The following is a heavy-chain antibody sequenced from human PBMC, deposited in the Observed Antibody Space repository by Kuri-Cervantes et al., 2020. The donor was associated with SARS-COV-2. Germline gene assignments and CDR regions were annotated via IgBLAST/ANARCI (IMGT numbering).Heavy chain of an antibody. CDR1: GGSFSGYY. Sequence: SETLSLTCAVYGGSFSGYYWSWIRQPPGKGLEWIGYIYYSGSTNYNPSLKSRVTISVDTSKNQFSLKLSSVTAADTAVYYCARRPYTSAFDYWGQGTLVTVSS. D-gene: IGHD6-25*01. V-gene: IGHV4-59*12. CDR3: ARRPYTSAFDY. J-gene: IGHJ4*02. CDR2: IYYSGST.